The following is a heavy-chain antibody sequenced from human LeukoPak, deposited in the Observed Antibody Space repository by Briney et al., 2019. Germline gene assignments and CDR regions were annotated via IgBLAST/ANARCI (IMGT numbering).Heavy chain of an antibody. CDR1: GYIFTSYW. J-gene: IGHJ6*02. D-gene: IGHD2-2*01. Sequence: GESLKISCKGSGYIFTSYWIGWVRQMPGKGLEWMGVIYPDDSDTRYSPSFQGQVTITADKSISTAYLQWSSLKASDTAMYYCARRVPSPYCSGTSCYFYGLDVWGQGTTVTVSS. CDR2: IYPDDSDT. V-gene: IGHV5-51*01. CDR3: ARRVPSPYCSGTSCYFYGLDV.